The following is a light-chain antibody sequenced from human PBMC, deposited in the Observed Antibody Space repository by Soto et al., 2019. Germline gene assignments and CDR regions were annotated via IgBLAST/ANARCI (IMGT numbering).Light chain of an antibody. Sequence: QLVLTQSPSASASPGASVKLTCTLSSGHTNYAIAWHQQQPEKGPRFLMKINSDGSHSKGDGVPDRFSGSSSGAERYFTISSLQSEDEAAYYCQTWGTGIVTFGGGTKVTVL. CDR2: INSDGSH. CDR1: SGHTNYA. CDR3: QTWGTGIVT. V-gene: IGLV4-69*01. J-gene: IGLJ2*01.